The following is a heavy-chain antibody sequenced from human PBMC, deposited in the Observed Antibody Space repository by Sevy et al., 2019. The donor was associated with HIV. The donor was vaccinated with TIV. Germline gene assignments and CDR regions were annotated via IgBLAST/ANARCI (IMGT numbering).Heavy chain of an antibody. J-gene: IGHJ4*01. CDR1: GVSFSDYY. Sequence: SETLSLTCAVSGVSFSDYYWAWIRQAPGKGLEWIGEVSQSGSANYNPSFRSRFIMTLDTSKNHVSLKLTSVTAADTAMYYCARGPLFSPEYCSGGTCPTIDFWSQGTLVTVSS. D-gene: IGHD2-15*01. CDR3: ARGPLFSPEYCSGGTCPTIDF. CDR2: VSQSGSA. V-gene: IGHV4-34*01.